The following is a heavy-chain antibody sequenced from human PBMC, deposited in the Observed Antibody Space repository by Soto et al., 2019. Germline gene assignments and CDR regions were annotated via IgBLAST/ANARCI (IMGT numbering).Heavy chain of an antibody. J-gene: IGHJ5*02. D-gene: IGHD3-3*01. Sequence: PSETLSLTCAVYGGSFSCYYWSWIRQPPGKGLEWIGEINHSGSTNYNPSLKSRVTISVDTSKNQFSLKLSSVTAADTAVYYCARGYDFWSGYSRSWFDPWGQGTLVTVSS. CDR1: GGSFSCYY. CDR2: INHSGST. V-gene: IGHV4-34*01. CDR3: ARGYDFWSGYSRSWFDP.